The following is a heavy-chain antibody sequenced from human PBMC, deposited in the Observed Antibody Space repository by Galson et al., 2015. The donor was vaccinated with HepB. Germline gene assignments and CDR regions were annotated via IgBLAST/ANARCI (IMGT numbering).Heavy chain of an antibody. CDR2: IYWDDDK. CDR1: GFSLSTSGVG. J-gene: IGHJ3*02. V-gene: IGHV2-5*02. D-gene: IGHD2-8*02. Sequence: PALVKPTQTLTLTCTFSGFSLSTSGVGVGWIRQPPGEALEWLALIYWDDDKRYSPSLKSRLTITKDTSKNQVVLTMTNMDPVDTATYYCAHTTGTTTDFDIWGQGTMVTVSS. CDR3: AHTTGTTTDFDI.